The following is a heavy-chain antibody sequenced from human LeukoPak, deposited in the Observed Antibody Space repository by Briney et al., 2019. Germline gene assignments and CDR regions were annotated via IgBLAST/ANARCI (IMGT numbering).Heavy chain of an antibody. V-gene: IGHV3-30-3*01. CDR2: ISYDGSNK. CDR1: GFTFSSYA. Sequence: GGSLGLSCAASGFTFSSYAMHWVRQAPGKGLEWVAVISYDGSNKYYADSVKGRFTISRDNSKNTLYLQMNSLRAEDTAVYYCARDLDDSSGYYYWADYWGQGTLVTVSS. CDR3: ARDLDDSSGYYYWADY. J-gene: IGHJ4*02. D-gene: IGHD3-22*01.